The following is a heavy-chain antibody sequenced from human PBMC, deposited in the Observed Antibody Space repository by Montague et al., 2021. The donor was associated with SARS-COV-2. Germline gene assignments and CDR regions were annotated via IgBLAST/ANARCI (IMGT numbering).Heavy chain of an antibody. CDR2: IYYSGST. CDR3: ASPTYYYDSSGSDAFDI. CDR1: GGSISSSNYC. D-gene: IGHD3-22*01. V-gene: IGHV4-39*01. Sequence: SETLSLTCTVSGGSISSSNYCWGWIRQPPGKGLEWIGSIYYSGSTYYNPSLKSRVTISVDTSKNQFSLKLSSVTAADTAVYYCASPTYYYDSSGSDAFDIWGQGTMVTVSS. J-gene: IGHJ3*02.